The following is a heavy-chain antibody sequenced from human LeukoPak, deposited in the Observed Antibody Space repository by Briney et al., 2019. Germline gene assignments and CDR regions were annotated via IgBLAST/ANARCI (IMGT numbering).Heavy chain of an antibody. CDR3: ARGTIAAPGDIDY. CDR1: GFTFSSYW. V-gene: IGHV3-74*01. CDR2: INNDESTT. D-gene: IGHD6-13*01. J-gene: IGHJ4*02. Sequence: GGSLRLSCAASGFTFSSYWMHWVRQAPGKGLVWVSLINNDESTTTYADSVKGRFTISRDNTKNTLYLQMNSLRAEDTAVYYCARGTIAAPGDIDYWGQGTLVTVSS.